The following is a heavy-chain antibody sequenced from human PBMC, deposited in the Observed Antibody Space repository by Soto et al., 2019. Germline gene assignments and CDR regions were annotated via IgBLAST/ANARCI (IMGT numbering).Heavy chain of an antibody. CDR2: FDPEDGET. CDR3: ATPISTQQHSFYYGMDV. Sequence: GASVKVSCKVSGYTLTELSMHWVRQAPGKGLEWMGGFDPEDGETIYAQNFQGRVTMTEDPSTDTAYMTLTSLRSEDTAVYYCATPISTQQHSFYYGMDVWGQGTTVTVSS. CDR1: GYTLTELS. V-gene: IGHV1-24*01. D-gene: IGHD6-13*01. J-gene: IGHJ6*02.